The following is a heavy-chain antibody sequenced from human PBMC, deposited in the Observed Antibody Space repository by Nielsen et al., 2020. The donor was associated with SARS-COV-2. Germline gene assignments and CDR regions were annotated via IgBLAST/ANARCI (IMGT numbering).Heavy chain of an antibody. CDR1: GFTFSSYS. CDR2: ISSSSSYI. Sequence: GGSLRLSCAASGFTFSSYSMNWVRQAPGKGLEWVSSISSSSSYIYYADSVKGRFTISRDNAKNSLYLQMNSLRAEDTAVYYCARSKERITIFGVVISSFGYWGQGTLVTVSS. J-gene: IGHJ4*02. D-gene: IGHD3-3*01. V-gene: IGHV3-21*01. CDR3: ARSKERITIFGVVISSFGY.